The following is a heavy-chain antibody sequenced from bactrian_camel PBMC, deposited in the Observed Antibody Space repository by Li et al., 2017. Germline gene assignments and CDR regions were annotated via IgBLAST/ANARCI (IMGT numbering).Heavy chain of an antibody. Sequence: HVQLVESGGDSVQAGGSLRLSCTASGLTLGSYYMSWVRQAPGKGLEWVSSIYSDGRSTYYADSVKGRFTISRDNAESTVYLQMNSLKPEDTAVYYCAVDYTYWGQGTQVTVS. CDR3: AVDYTY. J-gene: IGHJ4*01. CDR2: IYSDGRST. D-gene: IGHD2*01. CDR1: GLTLGSYY. V-gene: IGHV3-2*01.